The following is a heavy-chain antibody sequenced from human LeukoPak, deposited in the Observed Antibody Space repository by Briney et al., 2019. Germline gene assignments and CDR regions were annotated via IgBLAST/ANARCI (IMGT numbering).Heavy chain of an antibody. V-gene: IGHV1-2*02. Sequence: GASVKVSCKASGYTFTNYYMYWVRQAPGQGLECMGWINPNSGDTDYLQNFQGRVTMTRDTSLNTAYMELSSLTSDDTAVNYCARVNGANDYWGQGTLVTVSS. D-gene: IGHD2-8*01. CDR2: INPNSGDT. CDR1: GYTFTNYY. J-gene: IGHJ4*02. CDR3: ARVNGANDY.